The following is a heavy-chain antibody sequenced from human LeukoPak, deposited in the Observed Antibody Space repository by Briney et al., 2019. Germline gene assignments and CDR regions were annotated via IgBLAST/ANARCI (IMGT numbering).Heavy chain of an antibody. V-gene: IGHV3-23*01. CDR1: GFTFSSYA. D-gene: IGHD6-13*01. CDR3: ANSERSSWNYYFDY. J-gene: IGHJ4*02. Sequence: GGSLRLSCAASGFTFSSYAMSWVRQAPGKGLEWVSVISGSGNTFYADSVKGRFTISRDNSKNTLYLQMNSLRAEDTAVYYCANSERSSWNYYFDYWGQGTLVTVSS. CDR2: ISGSGNT.